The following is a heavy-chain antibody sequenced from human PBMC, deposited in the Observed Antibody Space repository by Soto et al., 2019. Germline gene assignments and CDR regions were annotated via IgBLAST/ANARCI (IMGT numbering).Heavy chain of an antibody. J-gene: IGHJ1*01. CDR1: VGTFGSFG. CDR2: IIPVFGRP. CDR3: AREASGYDF. D-gene: IGHD5-12*01. V-gene: IGHV1-69*13. Sequence: SVKVSCKASVGTFGSFGISWVRQAPGQGLEWMGGIIPVFGRPNYAQRFRGRLTITADESTNTSYMELIDLTSEDTAVYYCAREASGYDFWGQGTQVTVSS.